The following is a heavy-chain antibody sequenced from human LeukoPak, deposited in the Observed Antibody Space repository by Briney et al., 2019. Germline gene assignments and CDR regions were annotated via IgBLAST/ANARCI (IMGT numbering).Heavy chain of an antibody. V-gene: IGHV4-39*07. CDR2: LYYSGST. Sequence: SETLSLTCTVSGGSISSSDYYWGWIRQPPGKGLEWIGSLYYSGSTYYNPSLKSRLTISIDTSKNQFSLRLSSVTAADTAVYYCARDREGIAAKGLPGYWGQGTLVTVSS. D-gene: IGHD6-13*01. CDR1: GGSISSSDYY. J-gene: IGHJ4*02. CDR3: ARDREGIAAKGLPGY.